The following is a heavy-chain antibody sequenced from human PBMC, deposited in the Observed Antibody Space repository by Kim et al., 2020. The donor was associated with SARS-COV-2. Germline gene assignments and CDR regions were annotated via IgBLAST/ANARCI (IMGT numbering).Heavy chain of an antibody. V-gene: IGHV1-24*01. CDR3: TTENPLGWELAGADTFDI. D-gene: IGHD1-1*01. CDR1: GHTLTELS. CDR2: FDPEEGER. J-gene: IGHJ3*02. Sequence: ASVKVSCKVSGHTLTELSMYWVRQAPGKGLEWMGGFDPEEGERINTREFHGRVTMTGDTSTHTAYMELSNLRSDDTAVYYCTTENPLGWELAGADTFDIGGQGTMVTVSS.